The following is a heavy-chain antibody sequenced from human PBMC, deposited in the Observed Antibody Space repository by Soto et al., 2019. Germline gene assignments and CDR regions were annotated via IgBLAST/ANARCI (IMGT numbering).Heavy chain of an antibody. J-gene: IGHJ4*02. CDR3: AKDGEVLGSLYYFDY. Sequence: QVQLVESGGGVVQPGRSLRLSCTASGFTFRSYGMHWVRQAPDKGLEWVAVIWYDGSNKYYADSVKGRFTISRDNSKNTLYLQMNSLRAEDTAMYFCAKDGEVLGSLYYFDYWGQGTLVAVSS. CDR2: IWYDGSNK. CDR1: GFTFRSYG. D-gene: IGHD3-10*01. V-gene: IGHV3-33*06.